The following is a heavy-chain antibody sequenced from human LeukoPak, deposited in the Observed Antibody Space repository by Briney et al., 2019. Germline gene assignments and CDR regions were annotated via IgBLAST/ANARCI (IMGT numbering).Heavy chain of an antibody. J-gene: IGHJ4*02. CDR3: AKCSGASCYHSDDY. CDR2: ISGSGGST. V-gene: IGHV3-23*01. CDR1: GFTFSSCA. Sequence: PTGGSLRLSCAASGFTFSSCAMSWVPQAPGKGMEWVSGISGSGGSTYYADSVKGRFTISRDTSKNTLYLQMNSLRAEDTALYYCAKCSGASCYHSDDYWGQGTLVTVSS. D-gene: IGHD2-15*01.